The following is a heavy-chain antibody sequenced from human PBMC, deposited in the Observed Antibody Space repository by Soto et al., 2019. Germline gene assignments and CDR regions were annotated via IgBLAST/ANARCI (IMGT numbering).Heavy chain of an antibody. J-gene: IGHJ4*02. CDR2: ITASGSST. Sequence: PGGSLRLSCAASGFTFSPFAMNWVRHSPGKGLEWVSAITASGSSTHDADSVQGRFIISRDNSNGTLYLQMNSLRADDSAVYYCAKERGVGIITPLDMGGQEPRVTFPS. V-gene: IGHV3-23*01. CDR3: AKERGVGIITPLDM. CDR1: GFTFSPFA. D-gene: IGHD2-15*01.